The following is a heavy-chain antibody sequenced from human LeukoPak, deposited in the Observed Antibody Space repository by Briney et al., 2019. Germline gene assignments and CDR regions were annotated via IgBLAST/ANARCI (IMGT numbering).Heavy chain of an antibody. Sequence: GGSLRLSCAASGFTFSSYAMHWVRQAPGKGLEWVAVISYDGSNKYYADSVKGRFTISRDNSKNTLYLQMNSLRAEDTAVYYCAKSRYSGSYIDFDYWGQGTLVTVSS. CDR2: ISYDGSNK. CDR1: GFTFSSYA. J-gene: IGHJ4*02. V-gene: IGHV3-30-3*02. CDR3: AKSRYSGSYIDFDY. D-gene: IGHD1-26*01.